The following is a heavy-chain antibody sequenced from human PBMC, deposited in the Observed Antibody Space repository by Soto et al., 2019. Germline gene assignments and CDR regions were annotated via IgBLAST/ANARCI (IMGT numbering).Heavy chain of an antibody. D-gene: IGHD6-13*01. CDR3: ALPGIAAVGTGYYYFGMDV. Sequence: ASVKVSCKGSGYTFTSYAINWVRQAPGQGLEWMGWVSASNGNTNYAQKLQGRVTMTTDTSTSTAYMELRSLRPDDTAVYYCALPGIAAVGTGYYYFGMDVWGQGTTVTVSS. J-gene: IGHJ6*02. CDR1: GYTFTSYA. V-gene: IGHV1-18*01. CDR2: VSASNGNT.